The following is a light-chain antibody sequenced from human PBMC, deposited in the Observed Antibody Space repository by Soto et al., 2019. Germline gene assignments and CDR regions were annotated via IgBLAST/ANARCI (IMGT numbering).Light chain of an antibody. CDR3: LRYNAFSQT. J-gene: IGKJ1*01. Sequence: DIQMTQSPSTLSASVGDRVTITCRASQSMNDWLAWYQQKPGKAPKVLIYDASSLQSGVPSRFSGSGSGTEFTLTIDSLQPGDVATYYCLRYNAFSQTFGQGTKVE. V-gene: IGKV1-5*01. CDR2: DAS. CDR1: QSMNDW.